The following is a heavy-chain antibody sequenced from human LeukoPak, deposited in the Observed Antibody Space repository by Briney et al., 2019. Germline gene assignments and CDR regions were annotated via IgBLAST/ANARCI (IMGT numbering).Heavy chain of an antibody. Sequence: SETLSLTCAVYGGSFSGYYWSWIRQPPGKGLEWIGEINHSGSTNYNPSLKSRVTISVDTSKNQFSLKLSSVTAADTAVYYCARLVNYYDSSGYYENQGPDYWGQGTLVTVSS. CDR2: INHSGST. J-gene: IGHJ4*02. CDR1: GGSFSGYY. CDR3: ARLVNYYDSSGYYENQGPDY. D-gene: IGHD3-22*01. V-gene: IGHV4-34*01.